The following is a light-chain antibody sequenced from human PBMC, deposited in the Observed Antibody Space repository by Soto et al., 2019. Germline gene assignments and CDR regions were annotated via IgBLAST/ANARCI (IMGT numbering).Light chain of an antibody. J-gene: IGKJ1*01. CDR2: GAS. V-gene: IGKV3-20*01. CDR3: QQYGSSPPRT. CDR1: QSVTSSY. Sequence: NLVTQSPGTLSLSPGERATLSCRAIQSVTSSYLAWYQQKPGQAPRLIIYGASSRATVIPDRFSGSGSGTDFTLTISRLEPEDFAVYYCQQYGSSPPRTFGQGTKVDIK.